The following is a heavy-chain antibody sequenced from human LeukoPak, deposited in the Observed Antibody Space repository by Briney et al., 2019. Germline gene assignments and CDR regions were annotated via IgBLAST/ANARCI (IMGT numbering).Heavy chain of an antibody. CDR3: TYSGYDYQELFDY. CDR1: GFTFGDYA. D-gene: IGHD5-12*01. CDR2: IRSKAYGGTT. J-gene: IGHJ4*02. Sequence: PGRSLRLSCTASGFTFGDYAMSWVRLAPGKGLEWVGFIRSKAYGGTTEYAASVKGRFTISRDDSKSIAYLQMNSLKTEDTAVYYCTYSGYDYQELFDYWGQGTLVTVSS. V-gene: IGHV3-49*04.